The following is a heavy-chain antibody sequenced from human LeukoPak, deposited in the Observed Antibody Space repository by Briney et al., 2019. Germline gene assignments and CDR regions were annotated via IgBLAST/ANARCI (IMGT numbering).Heavy chain of an antibody. D-gene: IGHD2-2*01. CDR3: ARDLVVVPAARVFINYYYYGMDV. CDR2: INPNSGGT. Sequence: GASVKVSCKASGYTFTGYYMHWVRQAPGQGLEWMGRINPNSGGTNYAQKFQGRVTMTRDTSISTAYMELSRLRSDDTAVYYCARDLVVVPAARVFINYYYYGMDVWGQGTTVTVSS. V-gene: IGHV1-2*06. CDR1: GYTFTGYY. J-gene: IGHJ6*02.